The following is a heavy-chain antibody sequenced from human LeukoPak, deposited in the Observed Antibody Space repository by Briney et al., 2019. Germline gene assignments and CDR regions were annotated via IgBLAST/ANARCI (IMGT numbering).Heavy chain of an antibody. CDR1: GFTFSSYS. CDR2: ISSSSSYT. D-gene: IGHD3-10*01. J-gene: IGHJ4*02. Sequence: GGSLRLSCAASGFTFSSYSMNWVRQAPGKGLEWVSSISSSSSYTYYADSVKGRFTISRDNAKNSLYLQMNSLRAEDTAVYYCARAGYYYGSGSYLGYWGQGTLVTVSS. CDR3: ARAGYYYGSGSYLGY. V-gene: IGHV3-21*01.